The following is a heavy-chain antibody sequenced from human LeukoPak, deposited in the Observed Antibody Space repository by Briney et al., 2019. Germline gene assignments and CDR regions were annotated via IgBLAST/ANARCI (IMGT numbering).Heavy chain of an antibody. Sequence: ASVKVSFKASGYTFTSYGISWVRQAPGQGLEWMGWINPNSGGTNYAQKFQGRVTMTRATSISTAYMDLNSLLSDDTAVYYCARDRSPAPGRSYGRGHFDYWGQGTLVTVSS. CDR2: INPNSGGT. CDR3: ARDRSPAPGRSYGRGHFDY. V-gene: IGHV1-2*02. J-gene: IGHJ4*02. D-gene: IGHD5-18*01. CDR1: GYTFTSYG.